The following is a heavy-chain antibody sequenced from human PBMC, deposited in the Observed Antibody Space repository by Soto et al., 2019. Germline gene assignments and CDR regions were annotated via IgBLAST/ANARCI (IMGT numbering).Heavy chain of an antibody. J-gene: IGHJ6*02. CDR1: GGTFSSYA. CDR2: IIPIFGTA. V-gene: IGHV1-69*13. CDR3: ARDGIAVAGTSYYYYGMDV. Sequence: ASVKVSCKASGGTFSSYAISWVRQAPGQGLEWMGGIIPIFGTANYAQKFQGRVTITADESTSTAYMELSSLRSEDTAVYYCARDGIAVAGTSYYYYGMDVWGHGTTVTVSS. D-gene: IGHD6-19*01.